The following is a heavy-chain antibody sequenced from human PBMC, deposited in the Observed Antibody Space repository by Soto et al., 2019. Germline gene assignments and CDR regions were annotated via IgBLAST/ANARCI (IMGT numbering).Heavy chain of an antibody. V-gene: IGHV1-2*04. CDR1: GYAFTVYY. D-gene: IGHD6-13*01. J-gene: IGHJ3*02. Sequence: VSVKVSCNASGYAFTVYYMHWVRQAPGQGLEWMGWINPNSGGTNYAQKFQGWVTMTRDTSISTAYMELSRLRSDDTAVYYCARGSSSEDAFDIWGQGTMVTVSS. CDR3: ARGSSSEDAFDI. CDR2: INPNSGGT.